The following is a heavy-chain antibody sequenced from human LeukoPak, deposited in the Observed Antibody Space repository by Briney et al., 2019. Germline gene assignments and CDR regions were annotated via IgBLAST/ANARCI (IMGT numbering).Heavy chain of an antibody. CDR3: ARTAPTAWIQLWLSSLHYYYGMDV. CDR2: FDPEDDET. CDR1: GYTLTELS. J-gene: IGHJ6*02. V-gene: IGHV1-24*01. Sequence: ASVKVSCKVSGYTLTELSMHWVRQAPGKGLEWMGGFDPEDDETISAQRFQGRVTMTTDTSTSTAYMELRSLRSDDTAVYYCARTAPTAWIQLWLSSLHYYYGMDVWGQGTTVTVSS. D-gene: IGHD5-18*01.